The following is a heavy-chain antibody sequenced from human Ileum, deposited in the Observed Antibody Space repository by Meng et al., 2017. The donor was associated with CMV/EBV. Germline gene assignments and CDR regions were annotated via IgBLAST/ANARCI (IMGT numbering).Heavy chain of an antibody. D-gene: IGHD3-16*01. V-gene: IGHV3-30*04. Sequence: GGSLRLSCAASGFTFSSHAMHWVRQAPGKGLEWVAFTSYDGNSQYYADSVKGRFTISRDNSDNMLYLQMKSLRTDDTAVYYCARGGGGFNSSPFDYWGQGTLVTVSS. J-gene: IGHJ4*02. CDR3: ARGGGGFNSSPFDY. CDR2: TSYDGNSQ. CDR1: GFTFSSHA.